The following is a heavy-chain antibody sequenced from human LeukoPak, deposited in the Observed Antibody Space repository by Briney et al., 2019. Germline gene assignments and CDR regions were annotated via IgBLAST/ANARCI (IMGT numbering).Heavy chain of an antibody. CDR1: GFTFSTYG. CDR3: AKGYTYSDY. V-gene: IGHV3-23*01. Sequence: GGSLRLSCAASGFTFSTYGMSWARQAPGKGLEWASGISGSGGSTYYADSVKGRFTISRDNSKNTLYLLMNSLIAEDTAVYYCAKGYTYSDYWGQGTLVTVSS. D-gene: IGHD5-12*01. J-gene: IGHJ4*02. CDR2: ISGSGGST.